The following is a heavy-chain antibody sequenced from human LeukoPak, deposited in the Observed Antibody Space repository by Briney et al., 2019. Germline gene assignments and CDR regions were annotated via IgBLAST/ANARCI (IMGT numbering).Heavy chain of an antibody. D-gene: IGHD6-19*01. J-gene: IGHJ1*01. Sequence: PSETVPLTCTGSGCSISRYYWSWIRQPPGKGLDWIGYIYYSGSNNYNPSLKSRVTISVDTSKIQFSLKLSSVTAADTAVYYCARSPGWYGEYFQHWGQGTLVTVSS. CDR3: ARSPGWYGEYFQH. V-gene: IGHV4-59*08. CDR1: GCSISRYY. CDR2: IYYSGSN.